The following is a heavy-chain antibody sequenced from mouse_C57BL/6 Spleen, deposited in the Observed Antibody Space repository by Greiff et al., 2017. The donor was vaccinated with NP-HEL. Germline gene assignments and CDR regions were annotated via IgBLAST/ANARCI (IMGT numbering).Heavy chain of an antibody. CDR1: GYTFTSYW. CDR3: TRSYYGYDRGFAY. J-gene: IGHJ3*01. D-gene: IGHD2-9*01. Sequence: VQLQQSGTVLARPGASVKMSCKTSGYTFTSYWMHWVKQRPGQGLEWIGAIYPGNSDTSYNQKFKGKAKLTAVTSASTAYMELSSLTNEDSAVYYCTRSYYGYDRGFAYWGQGTLVTVSA. V-gene: IGHV1-5*01. CDR2: IYPGNSDT.